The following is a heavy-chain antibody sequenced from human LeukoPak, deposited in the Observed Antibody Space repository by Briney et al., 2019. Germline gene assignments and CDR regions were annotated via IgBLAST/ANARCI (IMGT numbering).Heavy chain of an antibody. CDR3: ARDNYYGMDV. CDR1: GGSISSYY. CDR2: IYYSGST. V-gene: IGHV4-59*01. Sequence: SETLSLTCTVSGGSISSYYWSWIRQPPGKGLEWIGYIYYSGSTNYNPSLKSRVTISVDTSKNQFSLKLSSVTAADTAVYYCARDNYYGMDVWGQGTTVTVSS. J-gene: IGHJ6*02.